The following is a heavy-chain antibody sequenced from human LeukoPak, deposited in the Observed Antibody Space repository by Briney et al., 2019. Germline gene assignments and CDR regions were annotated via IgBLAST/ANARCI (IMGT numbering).Heavy chain of an antibody. V-gene: IGHV1-2*02. J-gene: IGHJ3*02. D-gene: IGHD3-16*02. CDR3: ARDWSNVWGSYRCETFDI. CDR2: INPNSGGT. CDR1: GYTFTGYY. Sequence: ASVKVSCKASGYTFTGYYMHWVRQAPGQGLEWMGWINPNSGGTNYAQKFHGRVAMTRDTSISTAYMELSRLRSDDTAVHYCARDWSNVWGSYRCETFDIWGQGTMVTVSS.